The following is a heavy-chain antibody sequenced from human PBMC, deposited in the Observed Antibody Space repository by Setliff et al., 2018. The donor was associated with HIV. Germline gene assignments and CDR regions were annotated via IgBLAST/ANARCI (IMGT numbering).Heavy chain of an antibody. J-gene: IGHJ4*02. CDR3: ARDPGGSYWAPLDY. D-gene: IGHD1-26*01. V-gene: IGHV1-69*10. Sequence: GASVKVSCKASGGTFSSYAISWVRQAPGQGLEWMGGIIPILGIANYAQKFQGRVTITADESTSTAYMELSSLRSEDTAVYYCARDPGGSYWAPLDYWGQGTLVTVSS. CDR1: GGTFSSYA. CDR2: IIPILGIA.